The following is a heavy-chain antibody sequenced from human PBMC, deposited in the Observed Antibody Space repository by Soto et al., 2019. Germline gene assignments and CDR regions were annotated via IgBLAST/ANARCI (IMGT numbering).Heavy chain of an antibody. D-gene: IGHD3-16*01. V-gene: IGHV3-23*01. CDR3: AKDRRAGGNSAFYFDF. CDR1: GFKFSNYA. J-gene: IGHJ4*02. CDR2: ISATGGGT. Sequence: GGSLRLSCAASGFKFSNYAMSWVRQAPGKGLEWVSLISATGGGTYYADSVKGRFTISRDNSHNTLYLQVHSLTADDTAVYYCAKDRRAGGNSAFYFDFWGQGAQVTVSS.